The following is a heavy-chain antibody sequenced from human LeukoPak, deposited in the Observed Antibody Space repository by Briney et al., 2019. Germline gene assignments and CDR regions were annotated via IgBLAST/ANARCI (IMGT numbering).Heavy chain of an antibody. Sequence: ASVKVSCKASGYTFTGYYMHWVRQAPGQGLEWMGWINPNSGGTNYAQKFQGRVTMTRDTSISTAYVELSRLRSDDTAVYYCARGTGEGYTYGRYYFDYWGQGTLVTVSS. CDR2: INPNSGGT. CDR3: ARGTGEGYTYGRYYFDY. D-gene: IGHD5-18*01. J-gene: IGHJ4*02. CDR1: GYTFTGYY. V-gene: IGHV1-2*02.